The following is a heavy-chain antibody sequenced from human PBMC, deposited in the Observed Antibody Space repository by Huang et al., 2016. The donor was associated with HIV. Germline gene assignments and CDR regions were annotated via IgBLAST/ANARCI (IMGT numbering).Heavy chain of an antibody. CDR2: IYYSGDT. J-gene: IGHJ4*02. D-gene: IGHD3-10*01. V-gene: IGHV4-39*01. CDR3: ARHFGSWSGYFDS. CDR1: GGSITDSNYC. Sequence: QLQLQESGPGLVRPSETLSLICTVSGGSITDSNYCWGWIRQPPGKGLGWSGSIYYSGDTDYNPSLKSRVTMSVDTSKNLFALDIRSVAVADTAIYYCARHFGSWSGYFDSWGQGTLVPVSS.